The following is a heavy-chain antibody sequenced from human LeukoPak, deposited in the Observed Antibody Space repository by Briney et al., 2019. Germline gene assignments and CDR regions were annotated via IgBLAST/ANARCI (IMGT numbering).Heavy chain of an antibody. J-gene: IGHJ4*02. CDR1: GFTFSSQA. CDR3: ARGQLDYGGLF. V-gene: IGHV3-23*01. Sequence: GGSLRLSCAASGFTFSSQAMSWVRQAPGKGLQWVSALTGSGGSTYYADSVKGRFTISRDNSRNTLYLQMNRLRPEATAVYYGARGQLDYGGLFWGQGNPVNGSS. D-gene: IGHD2-21*01. CDR2: LTGSGGST.